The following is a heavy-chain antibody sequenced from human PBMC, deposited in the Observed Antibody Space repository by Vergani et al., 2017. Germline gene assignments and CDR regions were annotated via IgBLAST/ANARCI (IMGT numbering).Heavy chain of an antibody. V-gene: IGHV4-34*01. CDR3: ARDASSSSGG. D-gene: IGHD6-6*01. J-gene: IGHJ4*02. CDR2: INHSGST. CDR1: GGSFSGYY. Sequence: QVQLQQWGAGLLKPSETLSLTCAVYGGSFSGYYWSWIRQPPGKGLEWIGEINHSGSTNYNPSLKSRVTISVDTSKNQFSLKLSSVTAEDTAVYYCARDASSSSGGWGQGTLVTVSS.